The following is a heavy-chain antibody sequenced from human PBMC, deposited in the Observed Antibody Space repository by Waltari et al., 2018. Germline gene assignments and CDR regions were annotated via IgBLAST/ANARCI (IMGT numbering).Heavy chain of an antibody. V-gene: IGHV4-34*01. Sequence: QVQLQQWGAGLLKPSETLSLTCAVYGGSFSDYYWSWIRQPPGKGREWIVEINHSGSTSYNPSLKSRVTIVVDTSKNQCSLKLSSVTAADTAVYYCASCIVGATTGYYYYGMDVWGQGTTVTVSS. D-gene: IGHD1-26*01. CDR1: GGSFSDYY. J-gene: IGHJ6*02. CDR2: INHSGST. CDR3: ASCIVGATTGYYYYGMDV.